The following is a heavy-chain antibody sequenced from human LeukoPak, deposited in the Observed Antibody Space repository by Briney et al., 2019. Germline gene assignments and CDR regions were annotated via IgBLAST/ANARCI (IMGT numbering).Heavy chain of an antibody. D-gene: IGHD3-10*01. V-gene: IGHV1-2*02. CDR1: GYIFTDFY. J-gene: IGHJ4*02. CDR3: ARSLSVTRGLITTMLGY. Sequence: GASVRVSCTASGYIFTDFYLHWVRQAPGQGLEWMAWISPTNGATSYARRFQGRVNIARDTSTSTSYMELSSLGSDDTAVYYCARSLSVTRGLITTMLGYWGQGTLVTVCS. CDR2: ISPTNGAT.